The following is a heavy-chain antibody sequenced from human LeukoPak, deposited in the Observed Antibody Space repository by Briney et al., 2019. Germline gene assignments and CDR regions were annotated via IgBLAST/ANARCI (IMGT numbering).Heavy chain of an antibody. CDR2: INHSGST. CDR1: GGSFSGYY. D-gene: IGHD4/OR15-4a*01. CDR3: ARDRDYIL. V-gene: IGHV4-34*01. Sequence: SETLSLTCAVYGGSFSGYYWSWTRQPPGKGLEWIGEINHSGSTNYNPSLKSRVTISVDTSKNQFSLKLSSVTAADTAVYYCARDRDYILWGQGTTVTVSS. J-gene: IGHJ6*02.